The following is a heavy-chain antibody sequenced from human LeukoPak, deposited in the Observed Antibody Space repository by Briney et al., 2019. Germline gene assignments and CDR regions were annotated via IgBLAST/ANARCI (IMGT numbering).Heavy chain of an antibody. CDR1: GFTFSSYA. D-gene: IGHD5-12*01. V-gene: IGHV3-30*04. J-gene: IGHJ4*02. CDR3: AREGYYDSLDY. Sequence: GGSLRLSCAASGFTFSSYAMHWVRQAPGEGLEWVAVISYDGSNKYYANSLKGRFTISKDNSKNTLYLQMNSLRAEDTAGYYCAREGYYDSLDYWGQGTLVTVSS. CDR2: ISYDGSNK.